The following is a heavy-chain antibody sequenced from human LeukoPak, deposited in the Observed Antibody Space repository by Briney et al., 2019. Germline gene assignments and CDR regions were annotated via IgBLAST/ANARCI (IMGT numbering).Heavy chain of an antibody. Sequence: GGSLRLSCAASGFTFTSYWMSWVRQAPGKGLEWVANIKQDGSEKYYVDSVKGRFTISRDNAKNSLYLQMNILRAEDTAVYYCARESSGYSIDYWGQGTLVTVSS. D-gene: IGHD3-22*01. V-gene: IGHV3-7*01. CDR3: ARESSGYSIDY. CDR2: IKQDGSEK. CDR1: GFTFTSYW. J-gene: IGHJ4*02.